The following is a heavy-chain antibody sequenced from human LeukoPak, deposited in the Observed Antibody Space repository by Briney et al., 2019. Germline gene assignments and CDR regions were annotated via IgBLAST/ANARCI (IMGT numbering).Heavy chain of an antibody. Sequence: ASVKVSCKASGYTFTGYYMHWVRQAPGQGLEWMGWINPNSGGTNYAQKFQGRGTMTRDTSISTAYMELSRLRSDDTAVYYCAREGRGGDSSGYYFDYWGQGTLVTVSS. D-gene: IGHD3-22*01. J-gene: IGHJ4*02. CDR1: GYTFTGYY. V-gene: IGHV1-2*02. CDR3: AREGRGGDSSGYYFDY. CDR2: INPNSGGT.